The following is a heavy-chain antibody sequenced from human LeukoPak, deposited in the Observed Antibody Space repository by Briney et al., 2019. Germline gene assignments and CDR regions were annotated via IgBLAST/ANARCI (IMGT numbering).Heavy chain of an antibody. D-gene: IGHD4-17*01. CDR2: IYHSGST. CDR3: AREYLTTVTTFDY. V-gene: IGHV4-38-2*02. J-gene: IGHJ4*02. Sequence: SETLSLTCTVSGYSISSGYYWGWIRQPPGKGLEWIGSIYHSGSTYYNPSLKSRVTISVDTSKNQFSLKLSSVTAADTAVYYCAREYLTTVTTFDYWGQGTLVTVSS. CDR1: GYSISSGYY.